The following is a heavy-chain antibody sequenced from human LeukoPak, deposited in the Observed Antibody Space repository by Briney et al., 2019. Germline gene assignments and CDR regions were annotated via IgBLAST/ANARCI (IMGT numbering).Heavy chain of an antibody. CDR2: IYYSGST. V-gene: IGHV4-39*07. Sequence: PGGSLRLSCAASGFTFSSYWMSWVRQAPGKGLEWIGSIYYSGSTYYTPSLKSRVTISVDTSKNQFSLKLSSVTAADTAVYYCARDGYSGSDALWGQGTLVTVSS. J-gene: IGHJ4*02. D-gene: IGHD5-12*01. CDR3: ARDGYSGSDAL. CDR1: GFTFSSYW.